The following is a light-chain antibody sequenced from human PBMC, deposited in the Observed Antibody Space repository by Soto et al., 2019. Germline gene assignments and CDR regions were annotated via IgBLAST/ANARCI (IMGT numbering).Light chain of an antibody. CDR1: QSVSSY. CDR2: DAS. J-gene: IGKJ3*01. CDR3: QQRSNWPPIFT. V-gene: IGKV3-11*01. Sequence: DIVLTQSPATLSLSLGERATLSCRASQSVSSYLAWYQQKPGQAPRLLIYDASNRATGIPARFSGSGSGTDFTLTISSLEPEDFAVYYCQQRSNWPPIFTFGPGTKVDIK.